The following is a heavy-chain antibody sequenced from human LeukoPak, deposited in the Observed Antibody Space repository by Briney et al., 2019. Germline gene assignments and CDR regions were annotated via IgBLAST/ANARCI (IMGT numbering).Heavy chain of an antibody. CDR3: AREKEAAAGQTYYFDY. D-gene: IGHD6-13*01. CDR1: GFTFSSYA. J-gene: IGHJ4*02. V-gene: IGHV3-30*04. Sequence: GGSLRLSCAASGFTFSSYAMHWVRQAPGKGLEWVAVISHDGSNKYYADSVKGRFTISRDNSKNTLYLQMNSLRAEDTAVYYCAREKEAAAGQTYYFDYWGQGTLVTVSS. CDR2: ISHDGSNK.